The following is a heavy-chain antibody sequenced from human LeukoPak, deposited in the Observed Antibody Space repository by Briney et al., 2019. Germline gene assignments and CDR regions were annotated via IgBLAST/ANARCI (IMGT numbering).Heavy chain of an antibody. CDR3: ARRATRDYYYYYMDV. Sequence: ASVTVSCKASGYTFNGYYMHWVRQAPGQGLEWMGWINPNSGGTNYAQRFQGRVTMTRDTSTAYMELSSLRSDDTAVYYCARRATRDYYYYYMDVWGKGTTVTVSS. CDR1: GYTFNGYY. D-gene: IGHD5-24*01. CDR2: INPNSGGT. V-gene: IGHV1-2*02. J-gene: IGHJ6*03.